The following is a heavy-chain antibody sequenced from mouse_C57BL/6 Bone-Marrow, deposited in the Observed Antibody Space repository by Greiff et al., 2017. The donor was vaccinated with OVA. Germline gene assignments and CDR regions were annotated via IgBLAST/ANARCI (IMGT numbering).Heavy chain of an antibody. D-gene: IGHD3-2*02. J-gene: IGHJ2*01. CDR3: ARRGELRLRGGYYFDY. CDR1: GYTFTSYW. CDR2: IDPSDSDT. V-gene: IGHV1-52*01. Sequence: QVQLQQPGAELVRPGSSVKLSCKASGYTFTSYWMHWVKQRPIQGLEWIGNIDPSDSDTHYNQSFKDQVTLTVDKSSSTAYMQLSSLTSEDSAVYYCARRGELRLRGGYYFDYWGQGTTLTVSS.